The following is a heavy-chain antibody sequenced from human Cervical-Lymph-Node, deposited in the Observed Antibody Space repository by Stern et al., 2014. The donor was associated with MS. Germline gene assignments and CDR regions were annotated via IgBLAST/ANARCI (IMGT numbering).Heavy chain of an antibody. Sequence: QLQLQESGPGLVKPSETLSLTCTVSGGSISSSGFFWGWIRQPPGKGLEWIGTISYSGSTYSNLSLKSRVTVSADPSNKQFFLKLSSVTAADTAVYYCARQGGRYSPKNWGQGTLVTVSS. CDR2: ISYSGST. J-gene: IGHJ4*02. V-gene: IGHV4-39*01. CDR3: ARQGGRYSPKN. CDR1: GGSISSSGFF. D-gene: IGHD1-1*01.